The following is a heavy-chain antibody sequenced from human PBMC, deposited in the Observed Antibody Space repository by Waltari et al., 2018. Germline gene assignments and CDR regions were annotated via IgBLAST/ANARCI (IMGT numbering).Heavy chain of an antibody. D-gene: IGHD6-19*01. CDR3: AKDIDSSGWYSDY. CDR2: ISWDGGST. V-gene: IGHV3-43D*03. CDR1: GFTFDDYA. Sequence: EVQLVESGGVVVQPGGSLRLSCAASGFTFDDYAMQWVRQAPGKGLEWVSLISWDGGSTYYADSVKGRFTISRDNSKNSLYLQMNSLRAEDTALYYCAKDIDSSGWYSDYWGQGTLVTVSS. J-gene: IGHJ4*02.